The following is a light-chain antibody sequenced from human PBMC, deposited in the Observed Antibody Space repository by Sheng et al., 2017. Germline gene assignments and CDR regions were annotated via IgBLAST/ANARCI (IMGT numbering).Light chain of an antibody. Sequence: DIQMTQSPSSLSASVGDRVTITCRASQSISSYLTWYQQKSGTAPKLLIYAASTLQSGVPSRFSGGESGTDFTLTISSLQPEDFATYYCQQSFSSPITFGQGTRLEIK. CDR3: QQSFSSPIT. V-gene: IGKV1-39*01. CDR1: QSISSY. CDR2: AAS. J-gene: IGKJ5*01.